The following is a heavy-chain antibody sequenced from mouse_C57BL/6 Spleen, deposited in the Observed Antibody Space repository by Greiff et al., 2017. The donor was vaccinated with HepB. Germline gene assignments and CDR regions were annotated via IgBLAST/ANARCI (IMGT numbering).Heavy chain of an antibody. CDR1: GYAFSSSW. CDR2: IYPGDGDT. V-gene: IGHV1-82*01. D-gene: IGHD1-1*01. CDR3: AVPTVEAWFAY. Sequence: VQLQQSGPELVKPGASVKISCKASGYAFSSSWMNWVKQSPVKGLEWIGRIYPGDGDTNYNGKFKGKATLTADKSSSTAYMTRSSLTSEDSAVYFCAVPTVEAWFAYWGQGTLVTVSA. J-gene: IGHJ3*01.